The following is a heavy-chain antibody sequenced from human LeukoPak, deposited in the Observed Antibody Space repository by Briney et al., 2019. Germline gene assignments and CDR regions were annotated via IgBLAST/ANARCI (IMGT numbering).Heavy chain of an antibody. CDR3: ARAPLQLERRVSAY. D-gene: IGHD1-1*01. CDR1: GVSISTRNYY. Sequence: SETLSLTCTVSGVSISTRNYYWGWIRQPPGKGLEWIGNIFYSGSTYYSPSFKSRVTISLDTSRNQFSLKLSSVTAADTAVYYCARAPLQLERRVSAYWGQGTLVTVSS. J-gene: IGHJ4*02. V-gene: IGHV4-39*07. CDR2: IFYSGST.